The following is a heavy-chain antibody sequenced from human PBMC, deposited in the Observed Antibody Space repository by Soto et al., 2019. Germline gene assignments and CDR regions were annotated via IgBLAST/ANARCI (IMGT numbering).Heavy chain of an antibody. V-gene: IGHV3-23*01. CDR2: IYGSGDST. CDR3: AKDARPDGYWDFDY. Sequence: HPGGSLRLSCAASGFTCATYTMNWIRQAPGKWLEWVSGIYGSGDSTFYVDSVKGRFTLSRDNSKNTLYLQMNSLRAEDTAVYYCAKDARPDGYWDFDYWGQGTLVTVSS. CDR1: GFTCATYT. D-gene: IGHD5-12*01. J-gene: IGHJ4*02.